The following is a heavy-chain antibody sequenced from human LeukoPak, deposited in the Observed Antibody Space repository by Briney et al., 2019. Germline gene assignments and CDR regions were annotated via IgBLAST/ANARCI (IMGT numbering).Heavy chain of an antibody. D-gene: IGHD3-22*01. CDR1: GYTFTGYY. J-gene: IGHJ4*02. V-gene: IGHV1-2*02. CDR2: INPNSGGT. Sequence: GASVKDSCKASGYTFTGYYMHWVRQAPGQGLEWMGWINPNSGGTNYAQKFQGRVTMTRDTSISTAYMELMRLRSDDTAVYYCASTSPHDSSRKHYWGQGTLVTVSS. CDR3: ASTSPHDSSRKHY.